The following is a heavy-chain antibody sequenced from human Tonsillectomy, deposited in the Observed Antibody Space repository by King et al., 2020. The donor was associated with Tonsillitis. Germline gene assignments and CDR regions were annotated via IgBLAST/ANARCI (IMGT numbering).Heavy chain of an antibody. D-gene: IGHD6-19*01. CDR3: AKDVAVAGGVLYFDY. J-gene: IGHJ4*02. V-gene: IGHV3-23*04. CDR2: VSGSGGST. CDR1: GFTFSSYA. Sequence: VQLVESGGGLVQPGGSLRLSCAASGFTFSSYAMSWVRQAPGKGLEWVSAVSGSGGSTYDADAGQGRFTISRDNSKNTLHLQMNSLGAEDTAVYYCAKDVAVAGGVLYFDYWGQGTLVTVSS.